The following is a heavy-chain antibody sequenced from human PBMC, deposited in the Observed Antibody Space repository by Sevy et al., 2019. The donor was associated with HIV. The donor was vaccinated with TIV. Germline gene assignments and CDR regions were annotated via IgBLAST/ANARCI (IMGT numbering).Heavy chain of an antibody. CDR2: TYYRSKWYN. V-gene: IGHV6-1*01. D-gene: IGHD6-6*01. J-gene: IGHJ6*02. Sequence: KQSQTLSLTCAISGDSVSSNSAAWNWIRQSPSRGLEWLGRTYYRSKWYNDYAVSVKSRITINPDTSKNQFSLQLNSVTPEDTAVYYCARVIAADDIAARPGVYPFYYGMDVWGQGTTVTVSS. CDR3: ARVIAADDIAARPGVYPFYYGMDV. CDR1: GDSVSSNSAA.